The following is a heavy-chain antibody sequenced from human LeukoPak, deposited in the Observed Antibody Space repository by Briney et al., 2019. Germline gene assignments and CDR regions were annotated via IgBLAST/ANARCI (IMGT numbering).Heavy chain of an antibody. CDR1: GFTFSTYW. Sequence: PGGSLRLSCVASGFTFSTYWMNWVRQASGKGLERVGTISPDGSDKYYVDSVKGRFTISRDNAKTSLYLQINSLRADDTALHFCARGIVVVVGASDHFDYWGQGTLITVSS. CDR2: ISPDGSDK. D-gene: IGHD2-15*01. V-gene: IGHV3-7*01. CDR3: ARGIVVVVGASDHFDY. J-gene: IGHJ4*02.